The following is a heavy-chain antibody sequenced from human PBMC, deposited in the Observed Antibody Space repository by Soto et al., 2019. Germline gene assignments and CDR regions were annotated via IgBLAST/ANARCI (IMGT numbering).Heavy chain of an antibody. D-gene: IGHD3-9*01. V-gene: IGHV1-18*01. CDR1: GYTFTSYG. CDR2: ISAYNGNT. CDR3: ARALPSLRYFDWLPSTPDAFAI. Sequence: ASVKVSCKASGYTFTSYGISWVRQAPGQGLEWMGWISAYNGNTNYAQKLQGRVTMTTDTSTSTAYMELRSLRSDDTAVYYCARALPSLRYFDWLPSTPDAFAIWGQGTMVTVSS. J-gene: IGHJ3*02.